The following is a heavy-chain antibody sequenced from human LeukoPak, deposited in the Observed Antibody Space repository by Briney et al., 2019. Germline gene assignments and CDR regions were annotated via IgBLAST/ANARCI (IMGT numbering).Heavy chain of an antibody. J-gene: IGHJ4*02. CDR2: ISSSSSYI. Sequence: GESLRLSCAASGFTFSSYSMNWVRQAPGKGLEWVSSISSSSSYIYYADSVKGRFTISRDNAKNSLYLQMNSLRAEDTAVYYCARDMRSLYYFDYWGQGTLVTVSS. V-gene: IGHV3-21*01. CDR1: GFTFSSYS. D-gene: IGHD3-16*01. CDR3: ARDMRSLYYFDY.